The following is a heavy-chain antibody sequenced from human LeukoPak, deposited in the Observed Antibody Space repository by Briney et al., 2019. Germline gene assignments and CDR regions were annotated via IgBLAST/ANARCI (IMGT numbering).Heavy chain of an antibody. Sequence: PGGSLRLSCGASGFTFKSYWMTWVRQAPGKGREWVGNIKDDGSAEYYVDSVKGRFTISRDNAENSLYLQMNNLRVEDTALYYCARDTPGYGAYENWGQGTRVTVSS. D-gene: IGHD4/OR15-4a*01. J-gene: IGHJ4*02. CDR1: GFTFKSYW. CDR2: IKDDGSAE. V-gene: IGHV3-7*01. CDR3: ARDTPGYGAYEN.